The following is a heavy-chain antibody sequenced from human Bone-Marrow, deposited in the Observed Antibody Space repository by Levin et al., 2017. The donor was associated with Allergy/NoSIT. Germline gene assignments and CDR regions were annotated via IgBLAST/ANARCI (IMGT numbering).Heavy chain of an antibody. V-gene: IGHV3-23*01. CDR3: AKVDRANSTIWCHFDY. J-gene: IGHJ4*02. CDR2: IGGSGVNT. CDR1: GFTFSSNA. D-gene: IGHD6-13*01. Sequence: GGSLRLSCAASGFTFSSNAMSWVRQAPGKGPEWVSLIGGSGVNTFYADSVKGRFTIFRDNSKNTLYLQMNSLSAEDTAVYYCAKVDRANSTIWCHFDYWGRGTLVTVSS.